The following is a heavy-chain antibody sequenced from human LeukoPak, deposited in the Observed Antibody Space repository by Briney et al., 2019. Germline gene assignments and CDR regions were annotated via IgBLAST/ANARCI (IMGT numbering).Heavy chain of an antibody. CDR3: ARDQQGATTVDY. CDR1: GFTFNSYA. D-gene: IGHD1-26*01. J-gene: IGHJ4*02. V-gene: IGHV3-23*01. CDR2: ISDSGSST. Sequence: GGSLRLSCAASGFTFNSYAMSWVRQPPGKGLEWVSIISDSGSSTYYADSVKGRFTISRDNSKNTLYLQMNSLRAEDRAVYYCARDQQGATTVDYWGQGTLVTVSS.